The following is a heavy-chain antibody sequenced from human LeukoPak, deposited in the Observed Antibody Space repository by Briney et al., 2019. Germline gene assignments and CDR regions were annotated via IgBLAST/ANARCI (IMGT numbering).Heavy chain of an antibody. D-gene: IGHD3-10*01. CDR2: IYTSGST. CDR3: TRDEGNYFVSGSYGYFDY. V-gene: IGHV4-4*07. Sequence: SETLSLTCTVSGRSISSYYWSWIRQPAGKGLEWIGRIYTSGSTNYNPSLKSRVTISLDTSKNQYSLKLSSVTAVDTAVYYCTRDEGNYFVSGSYGYFDYWGPGTLVTVSS. J-gene: IGHJ4*02. CDR1: GRSISSYY.